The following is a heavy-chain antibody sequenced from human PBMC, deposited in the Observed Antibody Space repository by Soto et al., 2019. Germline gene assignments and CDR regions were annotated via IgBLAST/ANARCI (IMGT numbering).Heavy chain of an antibody. J-gene: IGHJ4*02. V-gene: IGHV3-7*01. CDR3: ARLSTSAGRRDLAC. CDR1: GFSLSSYW. CDR2: MNQDGSES. Sequence: VQLVESGGGLVQPGGSLRLSCAASGFSLSSYWMSWVRQAPGKGLEWVANMNQDGSESDYVGSVKGRFTFTRDNAKNSLYLQMTSLRAEDTAVYYCARLSTSAGRRDLACWGQGTLVTVSS.